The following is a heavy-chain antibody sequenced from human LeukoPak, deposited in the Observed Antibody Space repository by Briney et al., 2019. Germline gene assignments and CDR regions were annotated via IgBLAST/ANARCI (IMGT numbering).Heavy chain of an antibody. CDR2: IYTSGST. D-gene: IGHD3-10*01. CDR1: GGSISSGSYY. J-gene: IGHJ3*01. Sequence: SQTLSLTCTVSGGSISSGSYYWSWIRQPAGKGLEWIGRIYTSGSTNYNPSLKSRVTISVNTSKNQFSLKLSSVTAADTAVYYCARHMSVSYDAFDLWGRGTPVTVSS. V-gene: IGHV4-61*02. CDR3: ARHMSVSYDAFDL.